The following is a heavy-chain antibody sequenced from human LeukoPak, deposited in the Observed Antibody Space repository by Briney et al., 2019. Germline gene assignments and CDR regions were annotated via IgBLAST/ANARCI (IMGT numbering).Heavy chain of an antibody. CDR3: ARDGLPHSSSWYPDAFDI. J-gene: IGHJ3*02. D-gene: IGHD6-13*01. Sequence: GGSLRLSCAASGFTFSSYSMNWVRQAPGKGLEWVSSISSSSSYIYYADSVKGRFTISRDNAKNSLYLQMNSLRAEDTAVYYCARDGLPHSSSWYPDAFDIWGQGTMVTVSS. CDR1: GFTFSSYS. CDR2: ISSSSSYI. V-gene: IGHV3-21*01.